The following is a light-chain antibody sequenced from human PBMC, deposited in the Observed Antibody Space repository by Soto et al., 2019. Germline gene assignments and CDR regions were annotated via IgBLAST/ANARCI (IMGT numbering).Light chain of an antibody. J-gene: IGKJ5*01. CDR1: QSVSSN. V-gene: IGKV3D-15*01. Sequence: DIVFTQSPGTLSLSPGERATLSCRASQSVSSNHLAWYQQKPGQAPRLLIYGGSSRATGIPVRFSGSGSGTEFTLPISSLQSEDFAVYYGQQYNNWPSITFGQGTRLEIK. CDR3: QQYNNWPSIT. CDR2: GGS.